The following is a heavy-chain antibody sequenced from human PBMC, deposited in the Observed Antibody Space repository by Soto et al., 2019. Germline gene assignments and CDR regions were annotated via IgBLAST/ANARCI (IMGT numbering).Heavy chain of an antibody. J-gene: IGHJ6*02. D-gene: IGHD3-22*01. CDR2: IYYSGST. V-gene: IGHV4-59*12. CDR1: GGSISGYY. CDR3: ARAQGYYDSSGYYPGPYYYGMDV. Sequence: SETLSLTCSVSGGSISGYYWNWIRQHPGKGLEWIGYIYYSGSTYYNPSLKSRVTISVDRSKNQFSLKLSSVTAADTAVYYCARAQGYYDSSGYYPGPYYYGMDVWGQGTTVTVSS.